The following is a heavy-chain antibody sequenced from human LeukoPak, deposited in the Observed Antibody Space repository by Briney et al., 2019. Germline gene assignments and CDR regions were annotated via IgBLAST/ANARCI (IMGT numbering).Heavy chain of an antibody. CDR2: ITGSGGST. D-gene: IGHD2-2*01. CDR1: GFTFSSYA. V-gene: IGHV3-23*01. Sequence: GGSLRLSCAASGFTFSSYAMSWVRQAPGKGLEWVSAITGSGGSTYYADSVKGRFTISRDNSKNTLYLQMNSLRAEDTAVYYCAKDGPGGYCSSTSCYYYMDVWGKGTTVTVSS. J-gene: IGHJ6*03. CDR3: AKDGPGGYCSSTSCYYYMDV.